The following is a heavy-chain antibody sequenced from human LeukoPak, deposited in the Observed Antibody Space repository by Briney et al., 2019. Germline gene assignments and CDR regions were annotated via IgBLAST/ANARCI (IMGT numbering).Heavy chain of an antibody. V-gene: IGHV4-59*01. Sequence: SETLSLTCTVSGGSISSYYWSWIRQPPGKGLEWIGYIYYSGSTNYNPSLKSRLTISVDTSKNQFSLKLSSVTAADTAVYYCAREGDGYQDYWGQGTLVTVSS. CDR2: IYYSGST. CDR1: GGSISSYY. D-gene: IGHD5-24*01. J-gene: IGHJ4*02. CDR3: AREGDGYQDY.